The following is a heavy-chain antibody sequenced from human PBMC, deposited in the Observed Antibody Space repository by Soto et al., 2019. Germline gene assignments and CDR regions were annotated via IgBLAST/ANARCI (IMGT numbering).Heavy chain of an antibody. Sequence: AASVKVSCKASGYPFSDNQIHWLRRAPGQGLEWMGRINPKSDDTNYAQKFQGRVTMTRDTSIDTAYLELTGLTSDDTATYYCARKHSLDYIRWGLDPWGQGTRVTVAS. CDR2: INPKSDDT. V-gene: IGHV1-2*02. J-gene: IGHJ5*02. CDR3: ARKHSLDYIRWGLDP. CDR1: GYPFSDNQ. D-gene: IGHD4-4*01.